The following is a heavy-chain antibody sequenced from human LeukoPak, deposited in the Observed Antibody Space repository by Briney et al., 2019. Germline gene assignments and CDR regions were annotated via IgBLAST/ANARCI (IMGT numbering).Heavy chain of an antibody. CDR1: GFTFSSYG. CDR2: ISYDGSNK. Sequence: PGGSLRLSCAASGFTFSSYGMHWVRQAPGKGLEWVAVISYDGSNKYYADSVKGRFTISGDNSKNTLYLQMNSLRAEDTAVYYCAKVEPTVTHFDYWGQGTLVTVSS. CDR3: AKVEPTVTHFDY. V-gene: IGHV3-30*18. D-gene: IGHD4-17*01. J-gene: IGHJ4*02.